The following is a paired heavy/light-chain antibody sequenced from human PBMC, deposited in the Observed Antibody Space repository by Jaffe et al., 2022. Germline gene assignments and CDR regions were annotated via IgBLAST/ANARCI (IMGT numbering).Heavy chain of an antibody. V-gene: IGHV1-3*01. Sequence: QVQLVQSGAEVKKPGASVKVSCKASGYTFTSYAMHWVRQAPGQRLEWMGWINAGNGNTKYSQKFQGRVTITRDTSASTAYMELSSLRSEDTAVYYCARDGLSRPYYDFWSGYYPNTHYYYMDVWGKGTTVTVSS. CDR3: ARDGLSRPYYDFWSGYYPNTHYYYMDV. D-gene: IGHD3-3*01. J-gene: IGHJ6*03. CDR1: GYTFTSYA. CDR2: INAGNGNT.
Light chain of an antibody. J-gene: IGKJ3*01. CDR3: QKYNSAPPGT. CDR1: QGISNY. V-gene: IGKV1-27*01. CDR2: AAS. Sequence: DIQMTQSPSSLSASVGDRVTITCRASQGISNYLAWYQQKPGKVPKLLIYAASTLQSGVPSRFSGSGSGTDFTLTISSLQPEDVATYYCQKYNSAPPGTFGPGTKVDIK.